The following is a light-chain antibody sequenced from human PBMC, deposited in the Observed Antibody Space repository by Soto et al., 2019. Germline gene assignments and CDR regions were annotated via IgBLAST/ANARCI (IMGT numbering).Light chain of an antibody. CDR3: QQYNSQWT. CDR1: QSISSW. CDR2: KAS. Sequence: TQSRGTLSLSAGEIVTITCRASQSISSWLAWYQQKPGKAPKLLIYKASSLESGVPSRFSGSASGTEFTLTISSLKPDDFATYYCQQYNSQWTFGQGTKVDIK. J-gene: IGKJ1*01. V-gene: IGKV1-5*03.